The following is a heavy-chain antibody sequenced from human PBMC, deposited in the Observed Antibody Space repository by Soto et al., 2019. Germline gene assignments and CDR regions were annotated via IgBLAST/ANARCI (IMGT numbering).Heavy chain of an antibody. CDR1: GFTFSTYS. D-gene: IGHD2-8*01. CDR2: ISDNSSVI. V-gene: IGHV3-48*02. Sequence: LRLSCAASGFTFSTYSINWVRQAPGKGLEWISYISDNSSVIYYADAVKGRFTISRDNAKNSLYLQMNSLRDEDTAVYYCARDRDAYCSKGICSGPYFDYWGQGTLVTVSS. CDR3: ARDRDAYCSKGICSGPYFDY. J-gene: IGHJ4*02.